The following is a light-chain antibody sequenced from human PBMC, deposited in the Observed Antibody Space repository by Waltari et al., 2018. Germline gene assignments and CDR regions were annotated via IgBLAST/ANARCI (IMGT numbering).Light chain of an antibody. CDR3: ETGGHGTWV. CDR2: VNSDGSH. V-gene: IGLV4-69*01. Sequence: QLVLTQSPSVSASLGAPVKITCTLSSGHSSNIIAWLQQQPEKGPRFLMKVNSDGSHTKGDDIPDRFSGSSSGAERYLTISGLQSEDEAEYYCETGGHGTWVIGGGTKVTVL. J-gene: IGLJ3*02. CDR1: SGHSSNI.